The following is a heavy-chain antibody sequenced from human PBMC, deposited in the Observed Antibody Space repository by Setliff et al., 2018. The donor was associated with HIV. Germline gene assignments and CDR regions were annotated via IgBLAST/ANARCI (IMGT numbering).Heavy chain of an antibody. D-gene: IGHD3-22*01. J-gene: IGHJ4*02. CDR1: GSSISSYY. CDR2: IYYSGST. CDR3: ARGRPDDSVGFGY. Sequence: LSLTCTVSGSSISSYYWSWIRQPPGKGLEWIGYIYYSGSTNYNPSLKSRVTISVDTSKNQFSLKLTSVTAADTAVYYCARGRPDDSVGFGYWGQGTLVTV. V-gene: IGHV4-59*01.